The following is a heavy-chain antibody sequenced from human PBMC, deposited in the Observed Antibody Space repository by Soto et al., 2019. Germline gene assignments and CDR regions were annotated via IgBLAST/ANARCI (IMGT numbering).Heavy chain of an antibody. V-gene: IGHV3-73*01. Sequence: GGSLRLSCAASGFTFSGSAMHWVRQASGKGLEWVGRIRSKANSYATAYAASVKGRFTISRDDSKNTAYLQMNSLKTEDTAVYYCTRQYYYDSSGPAYYYYMDVWGKGTTVTVSS. D-gene: IGHD3-22*01. J-gene: IGHJ6*03. CDR1: GFTFSGSA. CDR2: IRSKANSYAT. CDR3: TRQYYYDSSGPAYYYYMDV.